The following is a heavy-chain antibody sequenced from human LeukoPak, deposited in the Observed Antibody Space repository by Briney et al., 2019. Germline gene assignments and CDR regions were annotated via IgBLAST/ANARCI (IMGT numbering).Heavy chain of an antibody. CDR3: TATAPTLGHYDY. J-gene: IGHJ4*02. Sequence: SGGSLRLSCAASGFTFSNAWMSWVRQAPGKGLEWVGRIKSKTDGGTTDYAAPVKGRFTISRDDSKNTLYLQMNSLKTEDTAVYYCTATAPTLGHYDYWGQGTLVTVSS. D-gene: IGHD1-26*01. CDR2: IKSKTDGGTT. V-gene: IGHV3-15*01. CDR1: GFTFSNAW.